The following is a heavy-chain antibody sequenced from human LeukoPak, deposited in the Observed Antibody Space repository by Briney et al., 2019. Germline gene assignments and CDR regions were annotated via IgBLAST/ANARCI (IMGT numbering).Heavy chain of an antibody. Sequence: SETLSLTCTVSGGSISSYYWSWIRQPPGKGLEWIGYIYYSGSTSYNPSLKSRVTISVDTSKKQFSLKLSSVTAADTTFYYCARYIVSYPHDAFDIWGQGTMVTVSS. V-gene: IGHV4-59*01. CDR2: IYYSGST. J-gene: IGHJ3*02. CDR3: ARYIVSYPHDAFDI. CDR1: GGSISSYY. D-gene: IGHD1-26*01.